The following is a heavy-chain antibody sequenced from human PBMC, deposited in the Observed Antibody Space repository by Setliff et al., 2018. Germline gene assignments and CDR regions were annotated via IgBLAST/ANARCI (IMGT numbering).Heavy chain of an antibody. V-gene: IGHV3-7*01. J-gene: IGHJ4*02. Sequence: PGGSLRLSCAASRFTFSSYAMSWVRQAPGKGLEWVANIKQDGSEKYYVDSVKGRFTISRDNAKNSLYLKMNSLRAEDTAVYYCARDGGEYWGQGTLVTVSS. CDR3: ARDGGEY. D-gene: IGHD3-16*01. CDR1: RFTFSSYA. CDR2: IKQDGSEK.